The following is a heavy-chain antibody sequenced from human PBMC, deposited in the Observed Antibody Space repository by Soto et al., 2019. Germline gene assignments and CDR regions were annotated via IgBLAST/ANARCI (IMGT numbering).Heavy chain of an antibody. CDR1: GFSISTSGGG. J-gene: IGHJ4*02. CDR3: AYRMPGSTSGWATGMFAY. Sequence: GXGPTLVNPTKSRTLTCTFSGFSISTSGGGVGWIRQPTEKALECVAFIDWDNDKRYNPGLKSRLSISKDNSKNLVVLTMINIDPVETAKYFCAYRMPGSTSGWATGMFAYWGQGTLVTVSS. D-gene: IGHD6-19*01. CDR2: IDWDNDK. V-gene: IGHV2-5*02.